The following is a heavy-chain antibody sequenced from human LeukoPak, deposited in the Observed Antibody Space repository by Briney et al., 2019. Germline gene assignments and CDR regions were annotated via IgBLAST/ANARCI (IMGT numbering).Heavy chain of an antibody. D-gene: IGHD1-26*01. Sequence: RAGGSLRLSCAASGFTVSSNYMSWVRQAPGKGLEWVSVIYSGGSTYYADSVKGRFTISRDNSKNTLYLQMNSLRAEDTAVYYCAKDRTNSGSYYDYWGQGTLVTVSS. J-gene: IGHJ4*02. CDR2: IYSGGST. V-gene: IGHV3-53*01. CDR3: AKDRTNSGSYYDY. CDR1: GFTVSSNY.